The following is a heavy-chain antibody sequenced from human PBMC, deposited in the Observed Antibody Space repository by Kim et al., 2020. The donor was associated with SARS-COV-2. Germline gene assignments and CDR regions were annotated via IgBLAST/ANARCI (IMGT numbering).Heavy chain of an antibody. Sequence: ASVKVSCKASGYTFTSYYMHWVRQAPGQGLEWMGIINPSGGSTSYAQKFQGRVTMTRDTSTSTVYMELSSLRSEDTAVYYCARDRGPIVVVVAENWFDPWGQGTLVTVSS. CDR1: GYTFTSYY. D-gene: IGHD2-15*01. CDR2: INPSGGST. J-gene: IGHJ5*02. V-gene: IGHV1-46*01. CDR3: ARDRGPIVVVVAENWFDP.